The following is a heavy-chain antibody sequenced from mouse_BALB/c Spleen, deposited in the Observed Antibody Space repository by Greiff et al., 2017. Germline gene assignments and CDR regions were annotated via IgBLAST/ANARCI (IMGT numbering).Heavy chain of an antibody. CDR2: ISYSGST. CDR3: ARGYEMDY. V-gene: IGHV3-2*02. CDR1: GYSITSDYA. Sequence: EVKLQESGPGLVKPSQSLSLTCTVTGYSITSDYAWNWIRQFPGNQLEWMGYISYSGSTSYNPSLKSRISITRDTSKNQFFLQLNSVTTEDTATYYCARGYEMDYWGQGTSVTVSS. J-gene: IGHJ4*01.